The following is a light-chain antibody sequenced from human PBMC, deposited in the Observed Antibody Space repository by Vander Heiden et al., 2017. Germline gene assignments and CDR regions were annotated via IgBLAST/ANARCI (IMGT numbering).Light chain of an antibody. CDR3: MQALQTPLT. J-gene: IGKJ4*01. Sequence: DTVMTQSPLSLLVPPGEPAAISRRSSHSLLHSNGYNYLDWYLQKPGQSPQLLIYLGSHRASGVPDRFSGSGSGTDFTLKISRVEAEDVGIYYCMQALQTPLTFGGGTKVEIK. V-gene: IGKV2-28*01. CDR2: LGS. CDR1: HSLLHSNGYNY.